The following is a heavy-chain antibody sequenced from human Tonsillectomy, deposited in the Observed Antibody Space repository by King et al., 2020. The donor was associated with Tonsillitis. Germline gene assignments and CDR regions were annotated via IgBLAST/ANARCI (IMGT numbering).Heavy chain of an antibody. CDR2: IYYSGST. CDR1: GGSVSSGNYY. Sequence: QLQESGPGLVKPSETLSLTCTVSGGSVSSGNYYWTWIRQPPGKGLEWIGNIYYSGSTNYNPSLKSRVTISVDTSKNQFSLKLSSVTAADTAVYYCARCAHAVTLFDYWGQGTLVTVSS. CDR3: ARCAHAVTLFDY. V-gene: IGHV4-61*01. J-gene: IGHJ4*02. D-gene: IGHD5-18*01.